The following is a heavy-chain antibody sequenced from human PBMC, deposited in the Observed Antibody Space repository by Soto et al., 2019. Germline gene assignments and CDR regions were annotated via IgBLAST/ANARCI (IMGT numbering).Heavy chain of an antibody. CDR3: ARDPSTPVYDFWSGYYSSYGMDV. V-gene: IGHV3-33*01. J-gene: IGHJ6*02. Sequence: GGSLRLSCAASGFTFSSYGMHWVRQAPGKGQEWVAVIWYDGSNKYYADSVKGRFTISRDNSKNTLYLQMNSLRAEDTAVYYCARDPSTPVYDFWSGYYSSYGMDVWGQGTTVTVSS. D-gene: IGHD3-3*01. CDR1: GFTFSSYG. CDR2: IWYDGSNK.